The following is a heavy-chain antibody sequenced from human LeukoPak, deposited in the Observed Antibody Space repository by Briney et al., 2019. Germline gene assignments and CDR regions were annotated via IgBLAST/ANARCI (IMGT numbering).Heavy chain of an antibody. J-gene: IGHJ3*02. V-gene: IGHV3-7*01. D-gene: IGHD1-26*01. CDR3: ARPVGEWELLAPGDAFDI. CDR2: IKQDGSEK. CDR1: GFTFSSYW. Sequence: PGGSLRLSCAASGFTFSSYWMSWVRQAPGKGLEWVANIKQDGSEKYYVDSVKGRFTISRDNAKNSLYLQMNSLRAEDTAVYYCARPVGEWELLAPGDAFDIWGQGTMVTVSS.